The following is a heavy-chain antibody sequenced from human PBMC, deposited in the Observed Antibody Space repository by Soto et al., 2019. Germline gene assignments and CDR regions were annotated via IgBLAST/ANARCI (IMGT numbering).Heavy chain of an antibody. V-gene: IGHV1-69*02. CDR2: IIPILGIA. J-gene: IGHJ4*02. CDR1: GGTFSSYT. Sequence: QVQLVQSGAEVKKPGSSVKVSCKASGGTFSSYTISWVRQAPGQGLEWMGRIIPILGIANYAQKFQGRVTITADESTGTAYMDLSSLRSEDTAVYYCLNIPHYWGQGTLVTVSS. CDR3: LNIPHY.